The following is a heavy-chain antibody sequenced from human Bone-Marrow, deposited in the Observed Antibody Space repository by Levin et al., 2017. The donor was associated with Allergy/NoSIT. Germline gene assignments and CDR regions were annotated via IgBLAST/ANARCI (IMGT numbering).Heavy chain of an antibody. Sequence: PSETLSLTCTVSGGSISSYYWSWIRQPPGKGLEWIGYIYYSGSTNYNPSLKSRVTISVDTSKNQFSLKLSSVTAADTAVYYCARARRRNSSSFDYWGQGTLVTVSS. D-gene: IGHD6-13*01. CDR1: GGSISSYY. CDR2: IYYSGST. CDR3: ARARRRNSSSFDY. J-gene: IGHJ4*02. V-gene: IGHV4-59*01.